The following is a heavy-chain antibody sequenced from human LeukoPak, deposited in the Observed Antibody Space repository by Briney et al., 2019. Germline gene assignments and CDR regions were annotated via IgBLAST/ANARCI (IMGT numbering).Heavy chain of an antibody. J-gene: IGHJ3*02. Sequence: PGGSLRLSCAASGFTFRNYGMSWVRQAPGKGLEWVSYISSSISVIYYADSVKGRFTISRDNAKNSLYLQMNSLRDEDTAVYYCARDQYSGHWYYALDIWGQGTMVTVSS. CDR1: GFTFRNYG. CDR2: ISSSISVI. CDR3: ARDQYSGHWYYALDI. V-gene: IGHV3-48*02. D-gene: IGHD6-19*01.